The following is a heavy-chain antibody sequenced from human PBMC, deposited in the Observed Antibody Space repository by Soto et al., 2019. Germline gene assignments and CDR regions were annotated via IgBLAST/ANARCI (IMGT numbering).Heavy chain of an antibody. CDR2: ISAGNGNT. D-gene: IGHD5-18*01. J-gene: IGHJ6*02. Sequence: ASVKVSCKASGYTFTSYGISWVRQAPGQRLEWMGWISAGNGNTKYAQKFQGRVTVTRDTSASTAYMELSSLRSEDTAVYYCASRVHSYGTGGMDVWGQGTTVTVSS. V-gene: IGHV1-3*01. CDR3: ASRVHSYGTGGMDV. CDR1: GYTFTSYG.